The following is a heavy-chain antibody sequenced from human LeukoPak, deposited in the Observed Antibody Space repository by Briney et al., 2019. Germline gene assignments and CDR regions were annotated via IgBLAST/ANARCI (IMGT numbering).Heavy chain of an antibody. CDR3: AKGPPYCSGGSCYRYYYYMDV. CDR2: ISGSGGST. CDR1: GFTFSSYA. V-gene: IGHV3-23*01. D-gene: IGHD2-15*01. Sequence: PGGSLRLSCAASGFTFSSYAMSWVRQAPGKGLEWVSAISGSGGSTYYADSVKGRITISRDNSKNTLYLQMNSLRAEDTAVYYCAKGPPYCSGGSCYRYYYYMDVWGKGTTVTVSS. J-gene: IGHJ6*03.